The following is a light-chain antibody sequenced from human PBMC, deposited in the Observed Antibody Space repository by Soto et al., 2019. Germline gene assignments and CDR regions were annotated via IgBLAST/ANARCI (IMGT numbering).Light chain of an antibody. V-gene: IGKV3-20*01. CDR1: QSVSNTY. CDR2: GAS. CDR3: QLYGSSLWT. Sequence: EIVLTQSPGTLSLSPGERATLSCRASQSVSNTYLVWYQQKLGQAPRLLIYGASSRATGIPARFSGSWSGRDFALTVSRLEPEDFAVYYCQLYGSSLWTFGEGTKVEIK. J-gene: IGKJ1*01.